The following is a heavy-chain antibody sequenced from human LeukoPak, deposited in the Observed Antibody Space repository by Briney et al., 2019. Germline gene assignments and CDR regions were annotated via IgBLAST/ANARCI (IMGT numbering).Heavy chain of an antibody. J-gene: IGHJ4*02. Sequence: SETLSLTCGVSGGSINSSNLWSWVRQPPGKGLEWIGEIHHTGEINYNPSLKSRVTISLDKSKNQFSLKLTSVTAADTAIYYCARGKQQLVPPFEYWGQGALVTVSS. D-gene: IGHD6-13*01. CDR2: IHHTGEI. CDR1: GGSINSSNL. V-gene: IGHV4-4*02. CDR3: ARGKQQLVPPFEY.